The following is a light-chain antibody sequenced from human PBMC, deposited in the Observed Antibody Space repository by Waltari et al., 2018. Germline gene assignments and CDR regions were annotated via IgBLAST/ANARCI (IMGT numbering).Light chain of an antibody. CDR3: QNYGSLPAT. CDR1: QSISKY. CDR2: DAS. V-gene: IGKV3-20*01. J-gene: IGKJ1*01. Sequence: FRASQSISKYLAWYQHKPGQAPRLLIYDASSRATGIPDRFSGSGSGTDFSLTISRLEPEDFAVYYCQNYGSLPATFGQGTKVEIK.